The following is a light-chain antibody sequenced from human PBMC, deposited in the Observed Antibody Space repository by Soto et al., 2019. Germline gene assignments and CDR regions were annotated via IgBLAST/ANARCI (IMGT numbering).Light chain of an antibody. Sequence: SYELIQPPSVSVAPGKTASITGGGSNIGGKTVHWFQQKPGQAPVVVLYYDTHRPSGIPERFSGSNSGNTATLTITRVDAGDEADYYCHVWDSSRDHVVFGGGTKLTVL. CDR3: HVWDSSRDHVV. V-gene: IGLV3-21*04. CDR1: NIGGKT. J-gene: IGLJ3*02. CDR2: YDT.